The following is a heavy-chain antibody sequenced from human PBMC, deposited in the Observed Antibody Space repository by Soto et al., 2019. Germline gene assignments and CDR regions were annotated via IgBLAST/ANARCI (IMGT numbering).Heavy chain of an antibody. CDR3: ARSLLGDFWSGPHYYYYGMDV. Sequence: EVQLVESGGGLVQPGGSLRLSCAASGFTFSSYWMHWVRQAPGKGLVWVSRINNDGSSTSYADSVKGRFSISRDNAKNTLYLQMNSLRAEDTAVYYCARSLLGDFWSGPHYYYYGMDVWGQGTTVTVSS. J-gene: IGHJ6*02. V-gene: IGHV3-74*01. D-gene: IGHD3-3*01. CDR2: INNDGSST. CDR1: GFTFSSYW.